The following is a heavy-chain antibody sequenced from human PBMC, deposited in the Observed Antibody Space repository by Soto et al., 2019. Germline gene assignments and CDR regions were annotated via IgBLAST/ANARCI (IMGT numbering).Heavy chain of an antibody. CDR1: GFTFSSYA. V-gene: IGHV3-23*01. D-gene: IGHD5-18*01. Sequence: PGGSLRLSCAASGFTFSSYAMSWVRQAPGKGLEWVSAISGSGGSTYYADSVKGRFTISRDNSKNTLYLQMNSLRAEDTAVYYCAKESRQLWFPGPYYYGMDVWGQGTTVTVSS. CDR2: ISGSGGST. J-gene: IGHJ6*02. CDR3: AKESRQLWFPGPYYYGMDV.